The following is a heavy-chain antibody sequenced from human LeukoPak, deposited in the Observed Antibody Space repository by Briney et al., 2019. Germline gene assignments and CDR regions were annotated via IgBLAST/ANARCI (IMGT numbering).Heavy chain of an antibody. V-gene: IGHV3-23*01. CDR3: AKDTRYYYHKYAFDI. CDR1: GFTFSSYA. D-gene: IGHD3-22*01. CDR2: ISGSGGST. Sequence: GGSLRLSCAASGFTFSSYAMSWVRQAPGKGLEWVSAISGSGGSTYYADSVKGRFTIPRDNSKNTLYLQMNSLRAEDTAVYYCAKDTRYYYHKYAFDIWGQGTMVTVSS. J-gene: IGHJ3*02.